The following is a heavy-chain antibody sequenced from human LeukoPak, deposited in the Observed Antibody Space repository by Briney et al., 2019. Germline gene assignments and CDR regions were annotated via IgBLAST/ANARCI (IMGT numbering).Heavy chain of an antibody. CDR3: ARVVHYYYYYLDV. CDR1: GGSISSSSYY. CDR2: IYYSGSL. Sequence: PSETLSLTCTVSGGSISSSSYYWGWIRQPPGKGLEWIGSIYYSGSLYYNPSLKSRDTISVDTSKNLFSLKLSSVTAADTAVYYCARVVHYYYYYLDVWGKGTTVTVSS. V-gene: IGHV4-39*07. J-gene: IGHJ6*03.